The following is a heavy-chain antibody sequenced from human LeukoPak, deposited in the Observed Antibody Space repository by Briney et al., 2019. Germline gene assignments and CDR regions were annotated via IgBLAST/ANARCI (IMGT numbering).Heavy chain of an antibody. CDR1: GGSISSGASD. V-gene: IGHV4-31*03. J-gene: IGHJ2*01. Sequence: SETLSLTCTVSGGSISSGASDWGWIRQHPKRGLEWVGHINHSGSTYYNPSLGSRVTMSVDTSKNQFSLKLSSVTAADSAVYYCARAARQGFTMIVVPFFYFDLWGRGTLVTVSS. CDR3: ARAARQGFTMIVVPFFYFDL. D-gene: IGHD3-22*01. CDR2: INHSGST.